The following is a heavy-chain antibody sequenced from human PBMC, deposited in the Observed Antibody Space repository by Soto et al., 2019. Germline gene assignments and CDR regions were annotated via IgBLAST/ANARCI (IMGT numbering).Heavy chain of an antibody. CDR2: IKRKTDGGTP. CDR1: GTNFTKAG. CDR3: STEAYSSNDRWYRASL. V-gene: IGHV3-15*01. D-gene: IGHD2-8*01. Sequence: EVQLVESGGGLVKPGGSLRLTCTAFGTNFTKAGMGWCRQAPGKGLEWVGGIKRKTDGGTPDYEAPVKGRFTISRDDSNNTLFLQMNSLKTEDTAVYYCSTEAYSSNDRWYRASLWGQGTLVTVSS. J-gene: IGHJ4*02.